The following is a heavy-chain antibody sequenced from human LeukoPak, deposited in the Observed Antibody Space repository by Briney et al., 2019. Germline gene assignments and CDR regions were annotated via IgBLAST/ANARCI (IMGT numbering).Heavy chain of an antibody. J-gene: IGHJ6*03. D-gene: IGHD3-3*01. Sequence: TWETLTLTCTVSGGSISSYYWSWIRQPAGEGLEWIGGIYTSGRTNYNPSLRSPVTMAVDSSKNQFSLKLSSVSPADTAKYYCARGVRFLEWLLTGYYYMDVWGKGTTVTVSS. CDR2: IYTSGRT. CDR1: GGSISSYY. CDR3: ARGVRFLEWLLTGYYYMDV. V-gene: IGHV4-4*07.